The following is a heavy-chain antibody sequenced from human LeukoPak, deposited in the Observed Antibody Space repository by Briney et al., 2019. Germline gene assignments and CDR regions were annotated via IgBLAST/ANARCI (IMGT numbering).Heavy chain of an antibody. V-gene: IGHV3-48*01. D-gene: IGHD6-13*01. CDR1: GFTFSTYT. Sequence: GGSLRLSCAASGFTFSTYTMKWVRQAPGKGLEWVSYISGSSSTIYYADSVKGRFTISRDNAKNSLYLQMNSLRAEDTAVYYCAKGKPVYRIAAAATYDYWGQGTLVTVSS. J-gene: IGHJ4*02. CDR3: AKGKPVYRIAAAATYDY. CDR2: ISGSSSTI.